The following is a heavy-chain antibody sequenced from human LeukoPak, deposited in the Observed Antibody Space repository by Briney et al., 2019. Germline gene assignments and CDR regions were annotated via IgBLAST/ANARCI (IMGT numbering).Heavy chain of an antibody. D-gene: IGHD5-18*01. V-gene: IGHV4-59*08. CDR1: GGSISSYY. CDR3: ARRDGYSSYYFDY. Sequence: SETLSLTCTVSGGSISSYYWRWIRQPPGKGLDWIGYIYYSGSTNYNPSLKSRVTISVDTSKNQFSLKLSSVTAADTAVYYCARRDGYSSYYFDYWGQGTLVTVSS. CDR2: IYYSGST. J-gene: IGHJ4*02.